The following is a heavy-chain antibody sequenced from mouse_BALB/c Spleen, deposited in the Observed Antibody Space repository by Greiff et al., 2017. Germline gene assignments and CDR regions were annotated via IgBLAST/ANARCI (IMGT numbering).Heavy chain of an antibody. CDR1: GYTFTDYN. Sequence: EVKLMESGPELVKPGASVKISCKASGYTFTDYNMHWVKQSHGKSLEWIGYIYPYNGGTGYNQKFKSKATLTVDNSSSTAYMELRSLTSEDSAVYYCARLGDGPYYAMDYWGQGTSVTVSS. V-gene: IGHV1S29*02. CDR3: ARLGDGPYYAMDY. D-gene: IGHD2-3*01. J-gene: IGHJ4*01. CDR2: IYPYNGGT.